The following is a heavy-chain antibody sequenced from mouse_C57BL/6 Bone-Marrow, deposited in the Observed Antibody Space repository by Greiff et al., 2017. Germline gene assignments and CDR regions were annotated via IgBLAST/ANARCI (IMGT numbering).Heavy chain of an antibody. Sequence: VQLQQSGAELVRPGASVKLSCTASGFNIKDDYMHWVKQRPEQGLEWIGWIDPENGDTEYASKFQGKATITADTSSNTAYLQLSSLTSEDTAVYYCTPYGPPFAYWGQGTLVTVSA. CDR2: IDPENGDT. CDR3: TPYGPPFAY. D-gene: IGHD1-1*01. J-gene: IGHJ3*01. CDR1: GFNIKDDY. V-gene: IGHV14-4*01.